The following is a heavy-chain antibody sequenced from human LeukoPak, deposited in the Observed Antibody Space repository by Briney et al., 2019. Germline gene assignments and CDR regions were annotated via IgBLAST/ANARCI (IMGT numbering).Heavy chain of an antibody. CDR1: GGSISSYY. J-gene: IGHJ4*02. Sequence: PSENLSLTCTVSGGSISSYYWSWIRQPPGKGLEWIGYIYYSGSTNYNPSLKSRVTISVDTSKNQFSLKLSSVTAADTAVYYCASSDSSSWLPDPGFYFDYWGQGTLVTVSS. D-gene: IGHD6-13*01. CDR3: ASSDSSSWLPDPGFYFDY. V-gene: IGHV4-59*08. CDR2: IYYSGST.